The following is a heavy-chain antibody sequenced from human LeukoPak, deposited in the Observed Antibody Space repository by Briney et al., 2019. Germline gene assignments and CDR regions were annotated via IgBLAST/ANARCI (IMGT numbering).Heavy chain of an antibody. CDR1: GFTFSSYG. V-gene: IGHV3-30*18. D-gene: IGHD3-22*01. CDR3: AKDREVYYYDSSGPDY. CDR2: ISYDGSNK. Sequence: PGGPLRLSCAASGFTFSSYGMHWVRQAPGKGLEWVAVISYDGSNKYYADSVKGRFTISRDNSKNTLYLQMNSLRAEDTAVYYCAKDREVYYYDSSGPDYWGQGTLVTVSS. J-gene: IGHJ4*02.